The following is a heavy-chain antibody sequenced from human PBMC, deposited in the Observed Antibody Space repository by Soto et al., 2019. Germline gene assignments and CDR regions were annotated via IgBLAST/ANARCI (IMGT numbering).Heavy chain of an antibody. V-gene: IGHV1-8*01. J-gene: IGHJ4*02. CDR2: MNPNSGNT. Sequence: QVQLVQSGAEVKKPGASVKVSCKASGYTFTSYDINWVRQATVQGLEWMGWMNPNSGNTGYAQKFQGRVTMTRNTSISTAYMELSSLRSEDTAVYYCASNIMITFGGRRPIDYWGQGTLVTVSS. CDR3: ASNIMITFGGRRPIDY. D-gene: IGHD3-16*01. CDR1: GYTFTSYD.